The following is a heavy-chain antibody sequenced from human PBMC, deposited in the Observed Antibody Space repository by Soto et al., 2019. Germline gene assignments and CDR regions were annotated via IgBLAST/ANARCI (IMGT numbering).Heavy chain of an antibody. Sequence: ASVKVSCKASGYTFTSYGISWVRQAPGQGLEWMGWISAYNGNTNYAQKLQGRVTITADESTSTAYMELSSLRSEDTAVYYCASPYSSSERYNWFDPWGQGTLVTVSS. V-gene: IGHV1-18*01. D-gene: IGHD6-13*01. CDR3: ASPYSSSERYNWFDP. CDR1: GYTFTSYG. J-gene: IGHJ5*02. CDR2: ISAYNGNT.